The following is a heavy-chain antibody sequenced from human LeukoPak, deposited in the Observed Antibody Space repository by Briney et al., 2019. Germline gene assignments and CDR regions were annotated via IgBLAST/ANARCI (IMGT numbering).Heavy chain of an antibody. V-gene: IGHV3-21*01. CDR2: ISSSSSYT. J-gene: IGHJ4*02. D-gene: IGHD3-16*01. CDR1: GFTFSSYS. CDR3: AIDYVWGSYSY. Sequence: GGSLRLSCAASGFTFSSYSMNWVRHGPGKGLEWVSSISSSSSYTYYADSVKGRFTISRDNAKNSLYLQMSSLRAEDMAVYYCAIDYVWGSYSYGGQGTRVTVSS.